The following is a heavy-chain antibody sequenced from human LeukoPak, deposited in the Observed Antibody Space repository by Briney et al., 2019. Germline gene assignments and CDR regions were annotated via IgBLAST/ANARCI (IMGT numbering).Heavy chain of an antibody. D-gene: IGHD2-15*01. V-gene: IGHV4-4*07. CDR1: GGSISSYY. CDR3: AGGYCSGGSCAKGDY. CDR2: IYTSGST. Sequence: SETLSLTCTVSGGSISSYYWSWIRQPAGKGLEWIGRIYTSGSTNYNPSLKSRVTISVDTSKNQFSLKLSSVTAADTAVYYCAGGYCSGGSCAKGDYWGQGTLVTVSS. J-gene: IGHJ4*02.